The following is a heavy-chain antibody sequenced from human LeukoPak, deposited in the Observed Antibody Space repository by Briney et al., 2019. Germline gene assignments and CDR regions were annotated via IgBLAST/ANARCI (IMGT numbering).Heavy chain of an antibody. D-gene: IGHD2-8*01. CDR3: ARVRGRYANYFDY. J-gene: IGHJ4*02. V-gene: IGHV4-34*01. CDR2: INHSGST. Sequence: SETLSLTCAVYGGSFSGYYWSWIRQPPGKGLEWIGEINHSGSTNYNPSLKSRVTISVDTSKSQFSLKLSSVTAADTAVYYCARVRGRYANYFDYWGQGTLVTVSS. CDR1: GGSFSGYY.